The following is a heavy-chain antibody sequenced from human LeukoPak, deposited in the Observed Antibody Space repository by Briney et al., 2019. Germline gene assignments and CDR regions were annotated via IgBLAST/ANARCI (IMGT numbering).Heavy chain of an antibody. CDR3: AKDRSIYCSSSGCYLNWFDP. V-gene: IGHV3-23*01. D-gene: IGHD2-2*01. J-gene: IGHJ5*02. CDR1: GFTFSSYA. CDR2: ISGSGDRT. Sequence: RAGGSLRLSCAASGFTFSSYAMSWVRQIPGKGLEWVATISGSGDRTYYADSVRGRFTISRDNSKNTLYLQMNSLRADDTAVYYCAKDRSIYCSSSGCYLNWFDPWGQGALVTVSS.